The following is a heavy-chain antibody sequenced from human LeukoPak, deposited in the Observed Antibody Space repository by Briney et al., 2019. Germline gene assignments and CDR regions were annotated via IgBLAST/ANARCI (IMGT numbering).Heavy chain of an antibody. J-gene: IGHJ4*02. D-gene: IGHD4-11*01. CDR1: AYTFTGYY. Sequence: ASVKVSCKASAYTFTGYYMHWVRQAPGQGLEWMGWINPNSDVTNYAQKFQGRVTMTRDTSISTAYMELSRPRSDDTAVYYCARDRRGVTTGFDYWGQGTLVTVSS. CDR3: ARDRRGVTTGFDY. V-gene: IGHV1-2*02. CDR2: INPNSDVT.